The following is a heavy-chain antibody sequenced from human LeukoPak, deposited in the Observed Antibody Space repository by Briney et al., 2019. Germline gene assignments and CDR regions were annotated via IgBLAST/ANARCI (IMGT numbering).Heavy chain of an antibody. J-gene: IGHJ5*02. Sequence: ASETLSLTCAVYGGSFSGHYWSWFRQPPGKGLEWIGEINHSGSINYNPSLKSRVSISVDTSQNQFSLKLSSVTAADTAVYYCARGGFGAYYYGSGSYHWFDPWGQGTLVTVSS. D-gene: IGHD3-10*01. CDR1: GGSFSGHY. CDR3: ARGGFGAYYYGSGSYHWFDP. CDR2: INHSGSI. V-gene: IGHV4-34*01.